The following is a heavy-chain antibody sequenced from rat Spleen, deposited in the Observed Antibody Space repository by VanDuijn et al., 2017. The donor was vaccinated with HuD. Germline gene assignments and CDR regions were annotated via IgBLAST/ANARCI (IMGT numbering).Heavy chain of an antibody. J-gene: IGHJ3*01. D-gene: IGHD1-9*01. CDR2: ITNASGRT. CDR1: GFTFSNYG. Sequence: EVQLVESGGGLVQPGRSLKLSCEASGFTFSNYGMHWIRQAPTKGLEWVASITNASGRTYYPDSVKGRFTISRDTAQNTLYLQMDSLRSEDTATYYCTTGDYGYTRLFAYWGQGTLVTVSS. V-gene: IGHV5-19*01. CDR3: TTGDYGYTRLFAY.